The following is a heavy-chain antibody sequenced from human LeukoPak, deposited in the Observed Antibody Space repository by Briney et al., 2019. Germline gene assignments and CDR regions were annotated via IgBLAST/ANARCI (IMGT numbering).Heavy chain of an antibody. CDR1: GYTFTGYY. Sequence: ASVKVSCKASGYTFTGYYMHWVRQAPGQGLEWMGWINPNSGGTNYAQKFQGWVTMTRDTSISTAYMELSRLRSDDTAVYYCARGEQWLVNRALDYWGQGTLVTVSS. J-gene: IGHJ4*02. CDR3: ARGEQWLVNRALDY. V-gene: IGHV1-2*04. D-gene: IGHD6-19*01. CDR2: INPNSGGT.